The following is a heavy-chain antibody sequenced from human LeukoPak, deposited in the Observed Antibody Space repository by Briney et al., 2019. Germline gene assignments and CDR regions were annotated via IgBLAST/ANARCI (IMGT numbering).Heavy chain of an antibody. CDR2: IYNSGST. D-gene: IGHD5-24*01. Sequence: SETLSLTCTVSVGSISSYYWSWVRPRPGKGLEWIGYIYNSGSTKYNPSLKSRVTISVDTSKNQLSLKLSSVTAADTAVYYCARGARAGYNFGPLDNWGQGTLVTVSS. CDR1: VGSISSYY. CDR3: ARGARAGYNFGPLDN. V-gene: IGHV4-59*12. J-gene: IGHJ4*02.